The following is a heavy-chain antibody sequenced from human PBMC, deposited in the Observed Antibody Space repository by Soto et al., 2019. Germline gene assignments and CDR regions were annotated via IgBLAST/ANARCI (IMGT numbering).Heavy chain of an antibody. Sequence: EVQLLESGGGLVQPGGSLRLSCAASGFTFSSYAMSWVRQAPGEGLEWVSAITGGGGGTYYANSVKGRFTISRDNSKNTLYLQLNSLRAEDTAVYYCAKDSKGDYYDRGGYYRHRDDYWGQGTLVTVSS. J-gene: IGHJ4*02. D-gene: IGHD3-22*01. V-gene: IGHV3-23*01. CDR3: AKDSKGDYYDRGGYYRHRDDY. CDR1: GFTFSSYA. CDR2: ITGGGGGT.